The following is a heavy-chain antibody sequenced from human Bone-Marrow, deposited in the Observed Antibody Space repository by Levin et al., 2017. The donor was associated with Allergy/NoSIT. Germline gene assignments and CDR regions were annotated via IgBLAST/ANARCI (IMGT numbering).Heavy chain of an antibody. CDR1: GYSFTNYW. Sequence: GESLKISCKGSGYSFTNYWITWVRQMPGKGLEWMGRIDPSDSYTNYSPSFQGHVTISADKSISTAYLPWSSLKASDTAMYYCARMTVGDHFDYWGQGTLVTVSS. J-gene: IGHJ4*02. V-gene: IGHV5-10-1*01. CDR3: ARMTVGDHFDY. D-gene: IGHD3-10*01. CDR2: IDPSDSYT.